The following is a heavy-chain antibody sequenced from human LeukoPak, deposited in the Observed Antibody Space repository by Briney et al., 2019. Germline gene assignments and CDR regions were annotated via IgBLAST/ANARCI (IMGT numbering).Heavy chain of an antibody. J-gene: IGHJ6*03. Sequence: ASVKVTCKASGYTFTGYYIHWVRQAPGQRLEWMGWIKPSSGGTNYAQNFQGRVTMTRDTSINTAYMELSRLRSDDTAVYYCARDLMVRGPMDVWGKGTTVTISS. CDR2: IKPSSGGT. D-gene: IGHD3-10*01. CDR3: ARDLMVRGPMDV. V-gene: IGHV1-2*02. CDR1: GYTFTGYY.